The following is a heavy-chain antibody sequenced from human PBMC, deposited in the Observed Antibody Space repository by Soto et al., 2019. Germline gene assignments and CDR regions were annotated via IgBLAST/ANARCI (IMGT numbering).Heavy chain of an antibody. CDR1: GGSISSSSYY. V-gene: IGHV4-39*01. Sequence: QLQLQESGPGLVKPSETLSLTCTVSGGSISSSSYYWGWIRQPPGKGLEWIGSIYYSGSTYYNPSLKSRVTISVDTSKNQFSLKLSSVTAADTAVYYCARRGGPLEWLLYDDDYWGQGTLVTVSS. J-gene: IGHJ4*02. CDR3: ARRGGPLEWLLYDDDY. D-gene: IGHD3-3*01. CDR2: IYYSGST.